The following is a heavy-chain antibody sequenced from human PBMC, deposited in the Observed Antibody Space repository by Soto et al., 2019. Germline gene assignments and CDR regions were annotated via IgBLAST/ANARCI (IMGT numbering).Heavy chain of an antibody. CDR1: GGTFSSYA. D-gene: IGHD5-18*01. CDR2: IIPIFGTA. V-gene: IGHV1-69*13. CDR3: ARVRIQLSKSWPYYYYYSGMDV. J-gene: IGHJ6*02. Sequence: ASVKVSCKASGGTFSSYAISWVRQAPGQGLEWMVGIIPIFGTANYAQKFQGIVTITADESTSTAYMELSSLRSEDTAVYYCARVRIQLSKSWPYYYYYSGMDVWGQGTTVTVSS.